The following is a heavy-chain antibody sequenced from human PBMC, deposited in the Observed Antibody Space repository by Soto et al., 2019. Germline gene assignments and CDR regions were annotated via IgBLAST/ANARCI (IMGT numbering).Heavy chain of an antibody. CDR2: ISGSGGST. Sequence: EVQLLESGGGLVQPGGSLRLSCAASGFTFSSYAMSWVRQAPGKGLEWVSAISGSGGSTYYADSVKGRFTISRDNSKNTLDLKMNSLRAEDTAVYYCAKKGSPKTYYYYMDVWGKGPTVSVSS. CDR3: AKKGSPKTYYYYMDV. D-gene: IGHD3-10*01. V-gene: IGHV3-23*01. J-gene: IGHJ6*03. CDR1: GFTFSSYA.